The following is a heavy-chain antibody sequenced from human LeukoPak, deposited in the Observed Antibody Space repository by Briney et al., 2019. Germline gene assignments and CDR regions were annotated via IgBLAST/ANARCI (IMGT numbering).Heavy chain of an antibody. CDR1: GGTFSSYA. CDR2: IIPIFGTA. D-gene: IGHD4-11*01. J-gene: IGHJ4*02. Sequence: ASVKVSCKASGGTFSSYAISWVRQAPGQGLEWMGGIIPIFGTANYAQKFQGRVTITADESTSTAYMELNSLRAEDTAVYYCARFVSNYATIDYWGQGTLVTVSS. CDR3: ARFVSNYATIDY. V-gene: IGHV1-69*13.